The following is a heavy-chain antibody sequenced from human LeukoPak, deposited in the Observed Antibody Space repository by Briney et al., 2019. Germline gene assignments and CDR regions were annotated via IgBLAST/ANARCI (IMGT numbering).Heavy chain of an antibody. Sequence: GRSLRLSCAASGFTFSSYAMHWVRQAPGKGLEWVSYISSSGSTIYYADSVKGRFTISRDNAKNSLYLQMNSLRAEDTAVYYCAELGITMIGGVWGKGTTVTISS. CDR1: GFTFSSYA. D-gene: IGHD3-10*02. CDR2: ISSSGSTI. CDR3: AELGITMIGGV. J-gene: IGHJ6*04. V-gene: IGHV3-48*03.